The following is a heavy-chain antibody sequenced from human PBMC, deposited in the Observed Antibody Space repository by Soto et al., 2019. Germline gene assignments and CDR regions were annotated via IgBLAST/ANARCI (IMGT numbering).Heavy chain of an antibody. CDR1: GGSISSGGYY. D-gene: IGHD2-15*01. CDR2: IYYSGST. Sequence: QVQLQESGPGLVKPSQTLSLTCTVSGGSISSGGYYWSWIRQHPGKGLEWIGYIYYSGSTYYNPSLKSRVTISVDTSKNQFSLKLSSVTAAYTAVYYCARTYIVVVVAATLRMWFDPWGQGTLVTVSS. J-gene: IGHJ5*02. V-gene: IGHV4-31*03. CDR3: ARTYIVVVVAATLRMWFDP.